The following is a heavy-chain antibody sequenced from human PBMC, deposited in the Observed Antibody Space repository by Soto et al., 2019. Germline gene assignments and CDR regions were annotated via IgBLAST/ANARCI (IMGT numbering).Heavy chain of an antibody. CDR1: GFTFSSYA. CDR2: ISYDGTNK. J-gene: IGHJ4*02. Sequence: GGSLRLSCAPPGFTFSSYAMHSVRQAPGKGLEGGAVISYDGTNKYYADSVKGRFTISRDNSKNALYLRMNSLRAEDTAVYYCARECYLQSYYFDYWGQGTMGNVSS. CDR3: ARECYLQSYYFDY. D-gene: IGHD2-8*01. V-gene: IGHV3-30-3*01.